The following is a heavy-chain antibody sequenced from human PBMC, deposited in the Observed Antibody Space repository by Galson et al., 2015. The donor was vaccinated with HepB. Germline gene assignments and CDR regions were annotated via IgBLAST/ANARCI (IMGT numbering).Heavy chain of an antibody. J-gene: IGHJ4*02. Sequence: SLRLSCAASGFTFSGSAIHWVRQASGKGLEWVGRIRSKANPYATAYAASVKGRFTISRDDSRNTAYLQMNSLKTEDTAVYYCTPTGTLRGFDYWGQGTLVTVSS. D-gene: IGHD4-17*01. CDR3: TPTGTLRGFDY. CDR2: IRSKANPYAT. V-gene: IGHV3-73*01. CDR1: GFTFSGSA.